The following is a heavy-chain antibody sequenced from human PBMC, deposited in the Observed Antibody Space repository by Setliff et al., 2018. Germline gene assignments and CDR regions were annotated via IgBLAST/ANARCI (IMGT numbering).Heavy chain of an antibody. CDR1: GFTLNNYA. Sequence: GGSLRLSCAASGFTLNNYAMHWVRQAPGKGLEYVSAISSNGGSTYYADSVKGRFTISRDNSKTTLYLQMGSLRAEDTAVYYCTRDFLSATASFDIWGQGTMVTVSS. CDR2: ISSNGGST. J-gene: IGHJ3*02. V-gene: IGHV3-64*02. CDR3: TRDFLSATASFDI. D-gene: IGHD3-3*01.